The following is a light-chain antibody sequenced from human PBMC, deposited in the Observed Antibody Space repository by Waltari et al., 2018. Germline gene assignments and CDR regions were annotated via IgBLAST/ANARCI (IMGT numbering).Light chain of an antibody. V-gene: IGKV1-39*01. J-gene: IGKJ5*01. CDR2: AAS. CDR1: QTIGHY. Sequence: DIQMTQSPSSLSTSVGDRVTITCRASQTIGHYLNWYQQKAGAAPKLLISAASTLQPGVPSRFSGSGFGTDFALTISSLQPEDFATYYCQQSYTTLITFGQGTRLEIK. CDR3: QQSYTTLIT.